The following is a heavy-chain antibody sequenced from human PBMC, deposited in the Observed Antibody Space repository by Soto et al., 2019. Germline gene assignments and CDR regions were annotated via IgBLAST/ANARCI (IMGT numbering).Heavy chain of an antibody. CDR3: ARTIVGDAFDI. Sequence: SETLSLTSTVSGGSISSYYWSWIRQPPGKGLEWIGYIYYSGSTNYNPSLKSRVTISVDTSKNQFSLKLSSVTAADTAVYYCARTIVGDAFDIWGQGTMVTVSS. J-gene: IGHJ3*02. V-gene: IGHV4-59*01. CDR2: IYYSGST. CDR1: GGSISSYY. D-gene: IGHD1-26*01.